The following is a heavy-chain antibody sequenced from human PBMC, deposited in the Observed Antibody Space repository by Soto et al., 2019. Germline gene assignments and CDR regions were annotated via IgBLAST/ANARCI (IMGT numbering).Heavy chain of an antibody. CDR3: ATVNLFVAPTPQDV. D-gene: IGHD4-17*01. Sequence: QVKLEQSGAEVKKPGASVKVSCKASGYIFVNYGIAWVRQAPGQGLEWLGWISPYTGNTYYATKVQGRLTLTTDTSTSTAFIDLGRLSSADTDLYYCATVNLFVAPTPQDVWGQGTTVTVSS. CDR1: GYIFVNYG. V-gene: IGHV1-18*01. CDR2: ISPYTGNT. J-gene: IGHJ6*02.